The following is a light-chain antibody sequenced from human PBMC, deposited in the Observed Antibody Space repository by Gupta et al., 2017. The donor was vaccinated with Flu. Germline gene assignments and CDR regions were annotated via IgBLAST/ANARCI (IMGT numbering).Light chain of an antibody. J-gene: IGLJ3*02. CDR1: NSDIRGYNS. CDR2: DVY. V-gene: IGLV2-14*03. CDR3: SSYTTTSTV. Sequence: QSALTQPASVSGSPGQSITISCTVTNSDIRGYNSVSWYQQHPGQAPKRLVYDVYIRPSGVSDRFSGSKSGNTASLTISGLQAEDEADYYCSSYTTTSTVFGGGTKLAVL.